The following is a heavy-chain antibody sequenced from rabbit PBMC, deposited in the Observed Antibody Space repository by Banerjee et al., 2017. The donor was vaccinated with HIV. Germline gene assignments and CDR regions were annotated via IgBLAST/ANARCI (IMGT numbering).Heavy chain of an antibody. D-gene: IGHD3-1*01. V-gene: IGHV1S45*01. Sequence: QQQLVGSGGGLVQPGGSLKLSCKASGCDISSYAMSWVRQAPGKGLEWIACIALGSSDNAAYASWAKGRFTISKTSSTTVTLQMTSLTAADTATYFCARAIISNTYYGDLWGQGTLVTVS. J-gene: IGHJ4*01. CDR1: GCDISSYA. CDR3: ARAIISNTYYGDL. CDR2: IALGSSDNA.